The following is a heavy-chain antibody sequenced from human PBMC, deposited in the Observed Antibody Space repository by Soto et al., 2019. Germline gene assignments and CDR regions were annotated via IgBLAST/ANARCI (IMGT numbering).Heavy chain of an antibody. D-gene: IGHD3-3*01. CDR3: ARGYLGGFWSGYYQLHSYYFDY. Sequence: SETLSLTCTVYGGSFSGYYWSWIRQPPGKGLEWIGEINHSGSTNYNPSLKSRVTISVDTSKNQFSLKLSSVTAADTAVYYCARGYLGGFWSGYYQLHSYYFDYWGQGTLVTVSS. V-gene: IGHV4-34*01. CDR2: INHSGST. CDR1: GGSFSGYY. J-gene: IGHJ4*02.